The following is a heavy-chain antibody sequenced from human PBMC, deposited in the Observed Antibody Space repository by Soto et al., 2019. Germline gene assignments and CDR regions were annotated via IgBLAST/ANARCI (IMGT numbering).Heavy chain of an antibody. D-gene: IGHD3-16*01. Sequence: QVQLVESGGGVVQPGRSLRLSCAASGISFSSYGMHWVRQAPGKGLEWVAVISYDGSKKYFGDSVKGRFTIYRDNSKNTLYLQMNSLRHDDTAVYYCARDGGDAAIGIDPWGQGTLVTVSS. J-gene: IGHJ5*02. V-gene: IGHV3-30*03. CDR3: ARDGGDAAIGIDP. CDR1: GISFSSYG. CDR2: ISYDGSKK.